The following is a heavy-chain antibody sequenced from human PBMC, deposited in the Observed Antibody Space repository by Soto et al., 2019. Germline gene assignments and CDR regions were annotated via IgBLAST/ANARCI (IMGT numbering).Heavy chain of an antibody. Sequence: ASVKVSCKVSGYTLTELSMHWVRQAPGKGLEWMGGFDPEDGETIYAQKFQGRVTMTEDTSTDTAYMELSSLRSEDTAVYYCATGLLWFGEMPYWGQGTLLTVSS. J-gene: IGHJ4*02. CDR1: GYTLTELS. CDR3: ATGLLWFGEMPY. CDR2: FDPEDGET. D-gene: IGHD3-10*01. V-gene: IGHV1-24*01.